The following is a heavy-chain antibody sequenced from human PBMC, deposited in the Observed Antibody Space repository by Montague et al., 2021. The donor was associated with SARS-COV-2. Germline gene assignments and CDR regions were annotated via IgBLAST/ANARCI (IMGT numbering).Heavy chain of an antibody. Sequence: SRRLSCAASGFTFSTYAIHWVRQAPGKGLEWVAIMSHDGNFEQYADSVKGRFTTSRDSSKDTLHLQMNSLTAEDTAVYYCAVQPRDSSAWHPFDYWGQGTLVTVSS. CDR2: MSHDGNFE. V-gene: IGHV3-33*01. D-gene: IGHD6-19*01. CDR3: AVQPRDSSAWHPFDY. CDR1: GFTFSTYA. J-gene: IGHJ4*02.